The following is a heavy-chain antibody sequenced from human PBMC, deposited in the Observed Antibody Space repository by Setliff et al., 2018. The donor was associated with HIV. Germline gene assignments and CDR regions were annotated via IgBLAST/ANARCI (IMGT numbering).Heavy chain of an antibody. D-gene: IGHD6-13*01. CDR1: GGSFSGHY. CDR2: INQSGST. J-gene: IGHJ4*02. V-gene: IGHV4-34*01. Sequence: SETLSLTCAVYGGSFSGHYWSWIRQPPGKGLEWIGEINQSGSTNYNPSLKSRVIISVDTSKNQLSLKVNSVTAADTAVYYCARGLPLIAAAGRPPVDYWGQGTLVTVSS. CDR3: ARGLPLIAAAGRPPVDY.